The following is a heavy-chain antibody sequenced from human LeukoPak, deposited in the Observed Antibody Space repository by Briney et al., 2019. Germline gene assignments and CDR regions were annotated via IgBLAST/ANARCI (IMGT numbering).Heavy chain of an antibody. J-gene: IGHJ4*02. Sequence: PSETLSLTCAVSGYSISRGYYWGWIRQPPGEGLEWIGSIYHSGSTFYNPSLKSRVTISVDTSKNRFSLKLTSVTAADTAVYYCAKVAPSDFVYWGEGTLVTVSS. CDR1: GYSISRGYY. CDR2: IYHSGST. D-gene: IGHD2-15*01. V-gene: IGHV4-38-2*01. CDR3: AKVAPSDFVY.